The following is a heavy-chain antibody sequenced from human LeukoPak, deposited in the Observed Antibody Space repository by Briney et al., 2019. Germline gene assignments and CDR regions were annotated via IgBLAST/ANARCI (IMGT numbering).Heavy chain of an antibody. Sequence: GGSLRLSCAASGFTFSSYWMSWVRQAPGKGLEWVANIKQDGSEKYYVDSVKGRFTISRDNAKNSLYLQMDSLRAEDTAVYYCARDGPYGSGSNWGQGTLVTVSP. CDR1: GFTFSSYW. D-gene: IGHD3-10*01. V-gene: IGHV3-7*01. CDR3: ARDGPYGSGSN. J-gene: IGHJ4*02. CDR2: IKQDGSEK.